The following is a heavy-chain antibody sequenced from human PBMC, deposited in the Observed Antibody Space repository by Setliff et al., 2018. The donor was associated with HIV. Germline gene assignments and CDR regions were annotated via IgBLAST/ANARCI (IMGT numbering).Heavy chain of an antibody. CDR2: IYYSGST. D-gene: IGHD3-22*01. J-gene: IGHJ1*01. Sequence: ETLPLTCSVSGGSVSSSSHYWGWIRQPPGKGLEWIGSIYYSGSTYYNPSLKSRLTISVDTSNNQFSLKLTSVTDADTAVYYCARQGYNYDSSGYLIPAGYFQHWGQGTLVTVSS. CDR1: GGSVSSSSHY. CDR3: ARQGYNYDSSGYLIPAGYFQH. V-gene: IGHV4-39*01.